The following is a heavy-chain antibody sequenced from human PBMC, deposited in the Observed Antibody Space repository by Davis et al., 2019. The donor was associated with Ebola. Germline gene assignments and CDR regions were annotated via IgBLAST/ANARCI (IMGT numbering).Heavy chain of an antibody. CDR2: ISGSGGAT. CDR3: ARGHATSLYGMDV. V-gene: IGHV3-23*01. J-gene: IGHJ6*02. Sequence: GESLKISCAASGFTFSSYVMSWVRQAPGKGLEWLSAISGSGGATYYADSVKGRFTISRDNSKSTLYLEMNTLRAEDTAVYYCARGHATSLYGMDVWGQGTTVTVSS. CDR1: GFTFSSYV.